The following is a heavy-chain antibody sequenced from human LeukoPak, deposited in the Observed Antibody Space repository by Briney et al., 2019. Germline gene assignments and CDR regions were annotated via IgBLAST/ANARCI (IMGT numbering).Heavy chain of an antibody. CDR2: ISWNSGGI. V-gene: IGHV3-9*01. J-gene: IGHJ4*02. Sequence: PGGSLRLSCAASGFTFDDYAMHWAREAPGKGLEWVSGISWNSGGIGYADSVKGRFTISRDNAKNSLYLQMNSLRAEDTALYYCAKASYGDYYWGQGTLVTVSS. D-gene: IGHD4-17*01. CDR3: AKASYGDYY. CDR1: GFTFDDYA.